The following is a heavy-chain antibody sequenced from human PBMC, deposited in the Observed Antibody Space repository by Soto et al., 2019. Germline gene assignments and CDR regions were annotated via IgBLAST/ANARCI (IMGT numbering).Heavy chain of an antibody. D-gene: IGHD3-16*01. J-gene: IGHJ5*02. V-gene: IGHV4-34*01. Sequence: SETLSLTCAVYGGSFSGYYWSWIRQPPGKGLEWIGEINHSGSTNYNPSLKSRVTISVDTSKNQFSLKLSSVTAADTAVYYCARAPLMTIWGHWFDPWGQGTLVTVSS. CDR3: ARAPLMTIWGHWFDP. CDR1: GGSFSGYY. CDR2: INHSGST.